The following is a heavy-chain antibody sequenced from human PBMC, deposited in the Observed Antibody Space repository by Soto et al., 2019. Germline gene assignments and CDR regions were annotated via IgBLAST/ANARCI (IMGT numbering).Heavy chain of an antibody. V-gene: IGHV4-39*01. Sequence: QLQLQESGPGLVKPSETLSLTCTVSGGSISSSSYYWGWIRQPPGKGLEWIGSIYYSGSTYYNPSLKSRVTISVDTSKNQFSLKLSSVTAADTAVYYSARQQEYGDYVMDFDYWGQGTLVTVSS. CDR2: IYYSGST. D-gene: IGHD4-17*01. CDR1: GGSISSSSYY. CDR3: ARQQEYGDYVMDFDY. J-gene: IGHJ4*02.